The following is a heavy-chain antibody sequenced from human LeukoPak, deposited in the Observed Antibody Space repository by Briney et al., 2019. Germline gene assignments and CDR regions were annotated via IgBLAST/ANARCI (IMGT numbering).Heavy chain of an antibody. Sequence: GGSLRPSCAASGFTVSSNYMSWVRQAPGKGLEWVSVIYSGGSTYYADSVKGRFTISRDNSKNTLYLQMNSLRAEDTAVYYCASLSHRQDFDYWGQGTLVTVSS. V-gene: IGHV3-66*01. J-gene: IGHJ4*02. CDR1: GFTVSSNY. D-gene: IGHD2/OR15-2a*01. CDR2: IYSGGST. CDR3: ASLSHRQDFDY.